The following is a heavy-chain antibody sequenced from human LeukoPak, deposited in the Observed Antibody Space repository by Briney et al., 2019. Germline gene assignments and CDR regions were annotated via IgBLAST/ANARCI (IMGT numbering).Heavy chain of an antibody. V-gene: IGHV3-23*01. CDR2: ISGSGGST. D-gene: IGHD3-22*01. CDR1: GFTFSSYA. Sequence: GGSLRLSCAASGFTFSSYAMSWVRKAPGKGLEWVSAISGSGGSTYYADSVKGRFTISRDNSKNTLYLQMNSLRAEDTAVYYCAKYYDSSGYYYELGYWGQGTLVTVSS. CDR3: AKYYDSSGYYYELGY. J-gene: IGHJ4*02.